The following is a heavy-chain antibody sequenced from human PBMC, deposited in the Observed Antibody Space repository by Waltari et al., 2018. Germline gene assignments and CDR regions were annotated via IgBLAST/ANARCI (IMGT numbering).Heavy chain of an antibody. J-gene: IGHJ4*02. V-gene: IGHV4-34*01. CDR3: ARRRDYDLWSGISDFDY. D-gene: IGHD3-3*01. Sequence: QVQLQQWGAGLLKPSETLSLTCAVSGGSFSAYYWSLIRHPPGKGLEWIGEINHSGSTTYNPSLKSRVTISVDTSKNHFSLKLRSVTAADTAVYYCARRRDYDLWSGISDFDYWGQGTLVTVSS. CDR2: INHSGST. CDR1: GGSFSAYY.